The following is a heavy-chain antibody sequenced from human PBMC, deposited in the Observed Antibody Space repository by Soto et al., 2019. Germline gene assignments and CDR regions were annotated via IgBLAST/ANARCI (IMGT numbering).Heavy chain of an antibody. Sequence: QVQLQQWGAGLLKPSETLSLTCAVYGGSFSGYYWSWIRQPPGKGLEWIGEINHSGSTNYNPSLKSRVTISVDTSKNQFSLKLSSVTAADTAVYYCASSSSHLLTGSNFDNWGQGTLVTVSS. D-gene: IGHD3-9*01. J-gene: IGHJ4*02. CDR3: ASSSSHLLTGSNFDN. CDR2: INHSGST. CDR1: GGSFSGYY. V-gene: IGHV4-34*01.